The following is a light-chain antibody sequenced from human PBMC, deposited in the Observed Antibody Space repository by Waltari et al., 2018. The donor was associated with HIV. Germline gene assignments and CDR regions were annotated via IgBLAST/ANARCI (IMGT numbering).Light chain of an antibody. CDR1: SSNIGSNT. J-gene: IGLJ3*02. CDR3: AAWDDSLNGRV. V-gene: IGLV1-44*01. Sequence: QSVLTQPPSASGTPGQRVTISCSGSSSNIGSNTVNWYQQLPGTAPKHLIYSNHQRSSGVPDRFSGCVAGTSASLAISGLQSEDEADYDCAAWDDSLNGRVFGAGTKLTGL. CDR2: SNH.